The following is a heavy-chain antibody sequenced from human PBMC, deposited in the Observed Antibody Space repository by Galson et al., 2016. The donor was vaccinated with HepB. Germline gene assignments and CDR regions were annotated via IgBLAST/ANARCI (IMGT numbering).Heavy chain of an antibody. J-gene: IGHJ3*02. D-gene: IGHD3-9*01. CDR1: GFTFSNYA. CDR3: AKDKTELRYFDWQSFGAFHM. Sequence: SLRLSCAASGFTFSNYAMTWVRQAPGKGLEWVSYISSPSSTIYYADSETGRFTISRDNSKNTLYLQMNSLRAEDTAVYYCAKDKTELRYFDWQSFGAFHMWGQGTMVTVS. CDR2: ISSPSSTI. V-gene: IGHV3-23*01.